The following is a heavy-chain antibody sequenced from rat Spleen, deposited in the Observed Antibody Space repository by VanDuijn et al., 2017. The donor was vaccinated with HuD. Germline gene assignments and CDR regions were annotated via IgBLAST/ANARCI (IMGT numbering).Heavy chain of an antibody. Sequence: QVQLKESGPGLVEPSQTLSLTCTVSGFSLISHSLHWVRQPPGKGLEWMGGIWGDGSTNYNSALKSRLSISRDTSKSQVFLKMSSLQTEDTATYYCARDGYYGYNSGDYFDYWGQGVMVTVSS. D-gene: IGHD1-9*01. J-gene: IGHJ2*01. V-gene: IGHV2-1*01. CDR3: ARDGYYGYNSGDYFDY. CDR2: IWGDGST. CDR1: GFSLISHS.